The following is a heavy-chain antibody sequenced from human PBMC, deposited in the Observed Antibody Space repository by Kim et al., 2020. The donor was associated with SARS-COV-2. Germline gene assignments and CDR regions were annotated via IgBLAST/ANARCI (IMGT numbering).Heavy chain of an antibody. V-gene: IGHV3-21*01. D-gene: IGHD3-9*01. CDR1: GFTIRSYN. Sequence: GGSLRLSCAASGFTIRSYNMDWVRQSPGRGLEWISSINTGSTHIYYADSVEGRFTISRDNAQNSLYLQMNGLRAEDTAVYYCATSSYDILTGYFYGMDVWGQGTTVTVSS. CDR3: ATSSYDILTGYFYGMDV. CDR2: INTGSTHI. J-gene: IGHJ6*02.